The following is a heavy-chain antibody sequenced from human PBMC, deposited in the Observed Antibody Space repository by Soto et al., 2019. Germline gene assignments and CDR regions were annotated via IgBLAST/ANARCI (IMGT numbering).Heavy chain of an antibody. CDR1: GFTFSSYG. J-gene: IGHJ5*02. Sequence: GSLRLSCAASGFTFSSYGMHWVRQAPGKGLEWVAVISYDGSNKYYADSVKGRFTISRDNSKNTLYLQMNSLRAEDTAVYYCAKSPDFMFDPWGQGTLVTVSS. CDR3: AKSPDFMFDP. D-gene: IGHD3-3*01. V-gene: IGHV3-30*18. CDR2: ISYDGSNK.